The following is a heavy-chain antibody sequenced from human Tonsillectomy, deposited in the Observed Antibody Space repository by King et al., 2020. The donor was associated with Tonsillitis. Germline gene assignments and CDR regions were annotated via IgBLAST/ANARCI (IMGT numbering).Heavy chain of an antibody. Sequence: VQLVESGGGLVQPGGSLRLSCAASGFTFSRYDMHWVRQTTGRGLEWVSAIGSAGDTYYPGSVKGRFTISRENAKNYLYLQMNSLRAGDTAVYYCARGPGCSGGSCYQDAFDIWGQGTMVTVSS. V-gene: IGHV3-13*01. D-gene: IGHD2-15*01. CDR2: IGSAGDT. CDR3: ARGPGCSGGSCYQDAFDI. J-gene: IGHJ3*02. CDR1: GFTFSRYD.